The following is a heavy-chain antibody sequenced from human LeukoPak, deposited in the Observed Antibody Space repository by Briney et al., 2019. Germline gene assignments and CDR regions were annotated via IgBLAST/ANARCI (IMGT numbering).Heavy chain of an antibody. D-gene: IGHD1-26*01. CDR2: IRSKAYGGTT. J-gene: IGHJ6*01. Sequence: GGSLRLSCTASGFTFGDYAMSWVRQAPGKGLEWIGFIRSKAYGGTTEYAASVKGRFTISRDDSKSTAYLQMNSLKTEDTAVFLLTRSSVGCVPDLFLLFLGGWGKGTTVTVSS. CDR1: GFTFGDYA. CDR3: TRSSVGCVPDLFLLFLGG. V-gene: IGHV3-49*04.